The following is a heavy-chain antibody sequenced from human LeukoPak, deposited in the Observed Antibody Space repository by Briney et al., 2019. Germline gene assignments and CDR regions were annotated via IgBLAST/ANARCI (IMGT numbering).Heavy chain of an antibody. Sequence: SVKVSSKASGGTFSSSAISWVRQAPGQGLEWMGGIIPIFGTPNYAQKFQSGVTITADESTSTAYMELSSLRSEDTAVYYCARVIRFVSAVRYDILPAYYYGMDVWGQGTTVTVSS. CDR3: ARVIRFVSAVRYDILPAYYYGMDV. CDR1: GGTFSSSA. D-gene: IGHD3-9*01. J-gene: IGHJ6*01. CDR2: IIPIFGTP. V-gene: IGHV1-69*13.